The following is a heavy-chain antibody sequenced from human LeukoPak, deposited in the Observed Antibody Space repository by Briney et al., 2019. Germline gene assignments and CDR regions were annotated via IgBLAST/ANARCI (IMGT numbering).Heavy chain of an antibody. CDR3: ARGPPLRITFGGVIVY. V-gene: IGHV1-69*13. Sequence: SVKVSCKASGGTFISYAMSWVGQAPGQGVEWMGGMIAIFGTANYAHEFQARVTISADESTSTAYMELSSLSSEDTAVYYCARGPPLRITFGGVIVYWGQGTLVTVSS. D-gene: IGHD3-16*01. J-gene: IGHJ4*02. CDR2: MIAIFGTA. CDR1: GGTFISYA.